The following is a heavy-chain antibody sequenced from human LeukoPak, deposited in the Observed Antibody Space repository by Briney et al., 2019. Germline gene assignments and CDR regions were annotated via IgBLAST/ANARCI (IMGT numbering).Heavy chain of an antibody. Sequence: GGSLRLSCAASGFTFSSYWMHWVRQAPGKGLVWVSRIDSDGNITSYADSVKGRFTISRDNARNTLYLQMNSLRAGDTAVYYCARISYDSSGYYDYWGQGTLVTVSS. V-gene: IGHV3-74*01. CDR3: ARISYDSSGYYDY. J-gene: IGHJ4*02. CDR2: IDSDGNIT. CDR1: GFTFSSYW. D-gene: IGHD3-22*01.